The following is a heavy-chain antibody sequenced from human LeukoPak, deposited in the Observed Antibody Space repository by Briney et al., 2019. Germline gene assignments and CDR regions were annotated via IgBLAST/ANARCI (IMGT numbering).Heavy chain of an antibody. J-gene: IGHJ4*02. Sequence: GGSLKLSCAASEFTFSGSAMHWVRQASGKGLEWVGRIRSKANSYATAYAASVEGRFTISRDDSKNTAYLQMNSLKTEDTAVYYCTIYGSGRQFDYWGQGTLVTVSS. CDR2: IRSKANSYAT. CDR3: TIYGSGRQFDY. CDR1: EFTFSGSA. V-gene: IGHV3-73*01. D-gene: IGHD3-10*01.